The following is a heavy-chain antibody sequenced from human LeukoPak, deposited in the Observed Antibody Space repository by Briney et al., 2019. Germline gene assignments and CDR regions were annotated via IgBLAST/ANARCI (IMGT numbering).Heavy chain of an antibody. D-gene: IGHD2-15*01. Sequence: GGSLRLSCAASGFIFSSYVMQWVRQAPGKGLEGVAAISSDGSNKYYTDSVKGRFTISRDNSKNTLYLQMNSLRAEDTAEYYCARDTSTTLDYWGQGTLVTVSS. CDR1: GFIFSSYV. CDR2: ISSDGSNK. V-gene: IGHV3-30*04. CDR3: ARDTSTTLDY. J-gene: IGHJ4*02.